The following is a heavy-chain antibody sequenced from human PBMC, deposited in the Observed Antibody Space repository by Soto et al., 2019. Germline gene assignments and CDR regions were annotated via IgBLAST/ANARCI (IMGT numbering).Heavy chain of an antibody. CDR2: ISYDGSNK. CDR1: GFTFSSYG. CDR3: AKVGYSSGLYFDY. V-gene: IGHV3-30*18. D-gene: IGHD6-19*01. J-gene: IGHJ4*02. Sequence: QVQLVESGGGVVQPGRSLRLSCAASGFTFSSYGMHWVRQAPGKGLEWVAVISYDGSNKYYADSVKGRFTISRDNSKNTLYLQMNSLRAEDTAVYYCAKVGYSSGLYFDYWGQGTLVTVSS.